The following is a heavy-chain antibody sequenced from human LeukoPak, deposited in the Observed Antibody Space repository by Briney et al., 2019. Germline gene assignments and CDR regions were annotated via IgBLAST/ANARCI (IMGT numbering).Heavy chain of an antibody. Sequence: PSETLSLTCAVYGGSFSGYYWSWIRQPPGKGLEWIGSIYYSGSTYYNPSLKSRVTISVDTSRNQFSLKLSSVTAADTAVYYCARVLWTEIGLGYAFDIWGQGTMVTVSS. V-gene: IGHV4-34*01. D-gene: IGHD3-16*01. CDR3: ARVLWTEIGLGYAFDI. J-gene: IGHJ3*02. CDR1: GGSFSGYY. CDR2: IYYSGST.